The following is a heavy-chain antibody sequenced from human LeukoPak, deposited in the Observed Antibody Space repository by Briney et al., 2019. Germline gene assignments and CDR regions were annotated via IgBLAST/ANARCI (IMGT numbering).Heavy chain of an antibody. V-gene: IGHV3-30*01. Sequence: GGSLRLSCAASGFTFSHYAMHWVRQAPGKGLEWVAVISYDGSHQYSADSVKGRLTISRDNSRHTLYLQMNSLRPEDTAVYYCARARNGTLKYWGQGTLVTVSS. D-gene: IGHD1-26*01. CDR3: ARARNGTLKY. CDR2: ISYDGSHQ. CDR1: GFTFSHYA. J-gene: IGHJ4*02.